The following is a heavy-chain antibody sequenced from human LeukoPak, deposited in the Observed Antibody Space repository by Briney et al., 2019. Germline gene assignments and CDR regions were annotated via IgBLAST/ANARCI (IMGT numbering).Heavy chain of an antibody. V-gene: IGHV3-23*01. J-gene: IGHJ4*02. CDR1: GFNFRAYW. D-gene: IGHD2-2*01. CDR2: VRPGDGPT. CDR3: TRDHITSWQIDF. Sequence: GGSLRLSCTTSGFNFRAYWMGWVRRAPGKGLEWVSHVRPGDGPTTYAESVKGRFTISRDNSKNTVSLQMNSLRVEDTAVYYCTRDHITSWQIDFWGQGTMVTVSS.